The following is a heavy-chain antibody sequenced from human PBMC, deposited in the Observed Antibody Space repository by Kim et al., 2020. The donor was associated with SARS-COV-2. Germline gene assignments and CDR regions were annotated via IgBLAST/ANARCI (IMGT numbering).Heavy chain of an antibody. Sequence: GGSLRLFCAASGFTYSSHWMSWVRQAPGKGLEWVASIKQDASVISYVDSVRGRFTISRDNAKNSLSLQMDSLRAEDTALYFCARPYRGGSVDIWGPGTMV. CDR3: ARPYRGGSVDI. V-gene: IGHV3-7*01. CDR2: IKQDASVI. CDR1: GFTYSSHW. J-gene: IGHJ3*02. D-gene: IGHD3-16*01.